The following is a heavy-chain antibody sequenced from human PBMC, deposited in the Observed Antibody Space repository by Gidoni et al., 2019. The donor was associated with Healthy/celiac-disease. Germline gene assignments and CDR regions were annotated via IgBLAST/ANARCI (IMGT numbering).Heavy chain of an antibody. J-gene: IGHJ4*02. CDR3: AKDKDYYDSSGYYGFHY. CDR1: GFTFDDYA. V-gene: IGHV3-9*01. D-gene: IGHD3-22*01. CDR2: ISWNSGSI. Sequence: EVQLVESGGGLVQPGRFLRLSCAASGFTFDDYAMHWVRQAPGKGLGWVSGISWNSGSIGYADSVKGRFTISRDNAKNSLYLQMNSLRAEDTALYYCAKDKDYYDSSGYYGFHYWGQGTLVTVSS.